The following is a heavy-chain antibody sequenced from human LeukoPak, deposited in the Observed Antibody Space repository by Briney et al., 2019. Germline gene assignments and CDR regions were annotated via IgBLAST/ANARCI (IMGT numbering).Heavy chain of an antibody. CDR2: FDPEDGDT. CDR1: GYTLAELS. Sequence: ASVKVSCKVSGYTLAELSMHWVRQAPGKGLEWMGGFDPEDGDTIYAQKFQGRLTMTEDASTDTAYMDLTSLRSEDTAVYYCATYEPMARGVIITGEGYFDLWGRGTLVTVSS. D-gene: IGHD3-10*01. V-gene: IGHV1-24*01. J-gene: IGHJ2*01. CDR3: ATYEPMARGVIITGEGYFDL.